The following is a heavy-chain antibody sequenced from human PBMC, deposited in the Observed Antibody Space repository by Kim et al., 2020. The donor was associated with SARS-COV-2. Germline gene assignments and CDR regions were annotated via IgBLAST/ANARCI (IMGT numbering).Heavy chain of an antibody. CDR2: IKEDGSVK. J-gene: IGHJ4*01. CDR3: ASDGWLDY. Sequence: GGSLRLSCAASGFTFTSYWMAWVRQAPGKGLEWVAHIKEDGSVKNYVDSVKGRFTISRDNAENSVYLQMNNLRDEDTAVYYCASDGWLDYWGHGTLFTVS. V-gene: IGHV3-7*01. CDR1: GFTFTSYW. D-gene: IGHD2-15*01.